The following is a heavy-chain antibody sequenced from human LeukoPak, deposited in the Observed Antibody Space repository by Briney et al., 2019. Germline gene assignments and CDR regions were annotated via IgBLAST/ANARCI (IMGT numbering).Heavy chain of an antibody. D-gene: IGHD3-22*01. CDR1: GGSISSYY. CDR3: ARDSSGYYSYFDY. CDR2: IYYSRST. J-gene: IGHJ4*02. Sequence: SETLSLTCTVSGGSISSYYWSWIRQPPGKGLEWIGYIYYSRSTNYNPSLKSRVTISVDTSKNQFSLKLSSVTAADTAMYYCARDSSGYYSYFDYWGQGTLVTVSS. V-gene: IGHV4-59*01.